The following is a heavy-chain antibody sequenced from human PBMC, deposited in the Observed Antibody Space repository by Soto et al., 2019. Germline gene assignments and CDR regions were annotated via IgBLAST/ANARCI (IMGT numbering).Heavy chain of an antibody. CDR1: GGSISIDGYS. V-gene: IGHV4-30-2*01. D-gene: IGHD6-13*01. Sequence: PSDTLSLTCAVSGGSISIDGYSWSWILQPPGKGLEWIGYIYHSGSTYYNPSLKSRVTISVDRSKNQFSLKLSSVTAADTAVYYCASAHAGAHITASVHWGQGTLVTSPQ. CDR2: IYHSGST. CDR3: ASAHAGAHITASVH. J-gene: IGHJ4*02.